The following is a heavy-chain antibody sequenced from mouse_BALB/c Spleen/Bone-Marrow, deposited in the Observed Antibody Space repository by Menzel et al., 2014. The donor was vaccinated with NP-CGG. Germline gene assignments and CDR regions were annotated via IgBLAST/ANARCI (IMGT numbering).Heavy chain of an antibody. CDR3: TTLARNNFDY. Sequence: EVQLQQSGTVLARPGAAVKMSCKASGYTFSNYWMHWIKQRPGQGLEWIGTIHPGNSDTTYNQKFKGKAKLTPVTSTSTAYMELSSLTNEDSAVYYCTTLARNNFDYWGQGTTLTVSS. V-gene: IGHV1-5*01. CDR1: GYTFSNYW. J-gene: IGHJ2*01. D-gene: IGHD3-1*01. CDR2: IHPGNSDT.